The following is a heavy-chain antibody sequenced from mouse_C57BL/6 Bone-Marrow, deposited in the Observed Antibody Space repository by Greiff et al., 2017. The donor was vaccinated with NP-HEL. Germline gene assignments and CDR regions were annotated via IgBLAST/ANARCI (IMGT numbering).Heavy chain of an antibody. CDR3: TRRRGYDENYAMDY. CDR2: IDPETGGT. J-gene: IGHJ4*01. Sequence: QVQLQQSGAELVRPGASVTLSCKASGYTFTDYEMHWVKQTPVHGLEWIGAIDPETGGTAYNQKFKGKAILTADKSSSTAYMELRSLTSEDSAVYYCTRRRGYDENYAMDYWGQGTSVTVSS. D-gene: IGHD2-12*01. V-gene: IGHV1-15*01. CDR1: GYTFTDYE.